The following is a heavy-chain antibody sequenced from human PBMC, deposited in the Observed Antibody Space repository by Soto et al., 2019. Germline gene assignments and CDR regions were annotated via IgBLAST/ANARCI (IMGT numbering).Heavy chain of an antibody. Sequence: SETLSLSCTVSGASISSYYWTWIRQAPGKGLEWIGYIYYSGTTNYNSALRSRVTMSIDTSKNQFPLKLSSVTAADTAVYYCAAVGERVDSWGQRTLVTVSS. J-gene: IGHJ4*02. CDR3: AAVGERVDS. CDR1: GASISSYY. CDR2: IYYSGTT. V-gene: IGHV4-59*01.